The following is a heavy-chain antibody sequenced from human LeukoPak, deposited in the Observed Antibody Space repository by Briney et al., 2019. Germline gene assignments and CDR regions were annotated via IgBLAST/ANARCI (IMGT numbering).Heavy chain of an antibody. Sequence: GRSLRPSCAASGFTFSSYSMNWVRQAPGKGLEWVSSISSSSRYIYYAASVKGRFTISRDNAKNSLYLQMNSLRAEDTAVYYCARDLRPYCSGGSCSGDYWGQGTLVTVSS. CDR1: GFTFSSYS. D-gene: IGHD2-15*01. V-gene: IGHV3-21*01. CDR3: ARDLRPYCSGGSCSGDY. CDR2: ISSSSRYI. J-gene: IGHJ4*02.